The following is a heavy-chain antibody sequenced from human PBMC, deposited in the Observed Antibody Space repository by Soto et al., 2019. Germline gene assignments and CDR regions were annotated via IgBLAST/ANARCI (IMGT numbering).Heavy chain of an antibody. CDR2: INHSGGT. Sequence: SESLSLTCAVYGGFFSAYYWSWVRQPPGEGLEWIGEINHSGGTSYNPSLKSRVTISVDTSKSQFSLKLTSVTAADRAVYYCARVSVDTVDRSGVYEYWGQGTPVTVSS. D-gene: IGHD3-22*01. V-gene: IGHV4-34*01. CDR3: ARVSVDTVDRSGVYEY. CDR1: GGFFSAYY. J-gene: IGHJ4*02.